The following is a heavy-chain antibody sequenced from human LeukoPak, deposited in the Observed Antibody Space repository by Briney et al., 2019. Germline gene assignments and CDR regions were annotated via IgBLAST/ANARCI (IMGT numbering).Heavy chain of an antibody. J-gene: IGHJ6*03. CDR2: ISSSSSTI. CDR3: ARSGTRFYYYMDA. D-gene: IGHD2-15*01. CDR1: GFTFSVYS. V-gene: IGHV3-48*01. Sequence: GGSLRLSCAASGFTFSVYSINWVRQAPGKGLEWVSYISSSSSTIYYADSVKGRFTISRDNAKNSLYLQMKSLRAEDTAVYYCARSGTRFYYYMDAWGKGTTVTVSS.